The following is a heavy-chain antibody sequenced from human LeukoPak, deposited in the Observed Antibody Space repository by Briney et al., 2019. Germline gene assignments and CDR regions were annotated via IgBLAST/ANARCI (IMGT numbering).Heavy chain of an antibody. CDR3: ARWAVVGGYYFDY. CDR1: GDTFSSYA. D-gene: IGHD1-26*01. CDR2: IIPIFGTA. Sequence: GASVKVSCKASGDTFSSYAISWVRQAPGQGPEWMGRIIPIFGTANYAQKFQGRVTITTDESTSTAYMELSSLRSEDTAVYYCARWAVVGGYYFDYWGQGTLVTVSS. V-gene: IGHV1-69*05. J-gene: IGHJ4*02.